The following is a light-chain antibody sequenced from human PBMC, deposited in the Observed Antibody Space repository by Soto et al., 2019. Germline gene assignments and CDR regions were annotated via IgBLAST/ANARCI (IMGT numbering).Light chain of an antibody. V-gene: IGLV2-14*01. CDR3: SSYTSSSTYV. J-gene: IGLJ1*01. Sequence: QSALTQPASVSGSPGQSITISCTGTSSDVGGYNYVSWYQQHPGKAPKLMIYEVSNRPSGVSNRFSGSKSGNTASLTISGLQAEDKADYYCSSYTSSSTYVFVTGTKLTVL. CDR2: EVS. CDR1: SSDVGGYNY.